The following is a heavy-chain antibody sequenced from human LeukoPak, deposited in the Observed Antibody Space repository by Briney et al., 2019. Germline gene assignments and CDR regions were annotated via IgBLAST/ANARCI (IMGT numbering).Heavy chain of an antibody. D-gene: IGHD3-3*01. Sequence: PSQTLSLTCTVSGGSISSGGYYWSWIRQHPGKGLEWIGYIYYSGSTYYNPSLKSRVTISVDTSKNQFSLKLSSVTAADTAVYYCARDTDFWSGYSHADWFDPWGQGTLVTVSS. CDR1: GGSISSGGYY. CDR2: IYYSGST. J-gene: IGHJ5*02. CDR3: ARDTDFWSGYSHADWFDP. V-gene: IGHV4-31*03.